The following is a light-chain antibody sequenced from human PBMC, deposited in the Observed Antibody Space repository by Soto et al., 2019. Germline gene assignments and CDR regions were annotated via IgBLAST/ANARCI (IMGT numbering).Light chain of an antibody. V-gene: IGKV1-8*01. J-gene: IGKJ3*01. CDR3: QQYYSYPRST. CDR2: AAS. Sequence: AIRMTQSPSSFSASTGDRVTITCRASQGISSYLAWYQQKPGKAPKPLIYAASTFQSGVPSRFSGSGSGTDFTLTISCLQSEDFATYYCQQYYSYPRSTFGPGTKVDIK. CDR1: QGISSY.